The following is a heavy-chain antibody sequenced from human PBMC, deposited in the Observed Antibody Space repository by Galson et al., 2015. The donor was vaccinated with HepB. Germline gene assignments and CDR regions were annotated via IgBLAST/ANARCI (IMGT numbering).Heavy chain of an antibody. CDR3: ASGDYVYAFDI. V-gene: IGHV1-69*13. Sequence: SVKVSCKASGGTFSSYAINWVRQAPGQGLEWMGGIIPIFGIANYAQKFQGRVTITADESTSTAYMELSSLRSEDTAVYYCASGDYVYAFDIWGQGTMVTVSS. CDR1: GGTFSSYA. D-gene: IGHD4-17*01. J-gene: IGHJ3*02. CDR2: IIPIFGIA.